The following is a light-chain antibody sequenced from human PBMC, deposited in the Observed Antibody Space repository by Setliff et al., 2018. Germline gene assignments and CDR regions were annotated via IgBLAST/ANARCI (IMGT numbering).Light chain of an antibody. Sequence: VLTQPASVSGSPGQSITISCTGTSSDVGGYNYVSWYQQHPGKAPKLMIYDVSNRPSGVSNRFSGSKSGNTASLTISGLQAEDEADYYCSSYTSSSTSYVFGTGTKV. CDR1: SSDVGGYNY. CDR2: DVS. J-gene: IGLJ1*01. CDR3: SSYTSSSTSYV. V-gene: IGLV2-14*03.